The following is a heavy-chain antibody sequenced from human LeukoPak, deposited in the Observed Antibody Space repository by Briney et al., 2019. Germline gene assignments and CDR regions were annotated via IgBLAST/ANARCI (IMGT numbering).Heavy chain of an antibody. Sequence: GGSLTLSCAASGFTFSSYAMSWVRQAPGRGLEWVSAISGSGGSTYYADSVKGRFTISRDNSKNTLYLQMNSLRAEDTAVYYCAKDLVFGVVIIGYYYMDVWGKGTTVTVSS. D-gene: IGHD3-3*01. V-gene: IGHV3-23*01. CDR2: ISGSGGST. CDR3: AKDLVFGVVIIGYYYMDV. J-gene: IGHJ6*03. CDR1: GFTFSSYA.